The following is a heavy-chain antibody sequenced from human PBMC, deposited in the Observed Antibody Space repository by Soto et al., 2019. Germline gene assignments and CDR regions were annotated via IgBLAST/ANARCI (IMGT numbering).Heavy chain of an antibody. CDR2: MNRNSGNT. J-gene: IGHJ5*02. CDR3: ARAVGSSSNWFDP. V-gene: IGHV1-8*01. Sequence: ASVKVSCKASGYTFTSYVINWVRQPTGQGLERMGWMNRNSGNTGYAQKFQGRVTMTRNTSISTAYMELSSMRAEDTAVYYCARAVGSSSNWFDPWGQGTLVTASS. D-gene: IGHD6-13*01. CDR1: GYTFTSYV.